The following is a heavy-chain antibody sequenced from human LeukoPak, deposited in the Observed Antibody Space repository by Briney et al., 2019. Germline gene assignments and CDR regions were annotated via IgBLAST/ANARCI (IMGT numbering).Heavy chain of an antibody. CDR1: GFXFSSYA. J-gene: IGHJ4*02. V-gene: IGHV3-21*01. D-gene: IGHD3-9*01. Sequence: GGSLRLSCAASGFXFSSYAVIWVRQAPGKGLEWVSSISSSSSYIYYADSVKGRFTISRDNAKNSLYLQMNSLRAEDTAVYYCAREGDWLNFDYWGQGTLVTVSS. CDR3: AREGDWLNFDY. CDR2: ISSSSSYI.